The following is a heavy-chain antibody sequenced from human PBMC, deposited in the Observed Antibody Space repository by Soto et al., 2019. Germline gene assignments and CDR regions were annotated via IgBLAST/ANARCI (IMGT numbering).Heavy chain of an antibody. D-gene: IGHD5-12*01. CDR3: LSGNRPSST. CDR1: GFNFGYFW. CDR2: INQDGTKK. V-gene: IGHV3-7*02. Sequence: PGGSLRLSCATSGFNFGYFWLNWIRQAPGRGLEWVANINQDGTKKNYVDSVKGRFTISRDNARKSLYLQMNNLRTEDTAMYYCLSGNRPSSTWGQGNLVTVSS. J-gene: IGHJ5*02.